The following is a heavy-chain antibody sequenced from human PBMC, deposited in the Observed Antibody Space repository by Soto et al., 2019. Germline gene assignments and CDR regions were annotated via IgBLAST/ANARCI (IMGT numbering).Heavy chain of an antibody. CDR1: GGSISSYY. CDR2: IYYSGST. Sequence: QVQLQESGPGLVKPSETLSLTCTVSGGSISSYYWSWIRQPPGKGLEWIGYIYYSGSTNYNPSLKSRVTISVDTSKHQFSLKLSSVTAADTAVYYCARDFGIAVAGTHYYYGMDVWGQGTTVTVSS. J-gene: IGHJ6*02. D-gene: IGHD6-19*01. V-gene: IGHV4-59*01. CDR3: ARDFGIAVAGTHYYYGMDV.